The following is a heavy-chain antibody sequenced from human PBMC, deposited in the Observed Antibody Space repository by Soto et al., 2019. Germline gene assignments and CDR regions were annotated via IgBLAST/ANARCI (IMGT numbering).Heavy chain of an antibody. CDR3: ARDVMLSTGVDS. D-gene: IGHD7-27*01. Sequence: QLQLVQPGTEVKEPGSSVKVSCKASGGTFSTSSFVWVRQGPGQGLEWMGGIIPIFTRTNFAQKYQGRGTYSADESTRTTDMELRRLTCEDTAIYYCARDVMLSTGVDSWGQGTVVTDSS. CDR1: GGTFSTSS. CDR2: IIPIFTRT. J-gene: IGHJ4*02. V-gene: IGHV1-69*01.